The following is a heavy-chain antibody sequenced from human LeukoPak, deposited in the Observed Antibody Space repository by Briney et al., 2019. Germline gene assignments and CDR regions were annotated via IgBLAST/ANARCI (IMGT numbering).Heavy chain of an antibody. CDR1: GFTFSSYG. CDR3: ARGKASGGYSGYGLDAFDI. V-gene: IGHV3-33*01. J-gene: IGHJ3*02. D-gene: IGHD5-12*01. CDR2: IWDDGITK. Sequence: GRSLRLSCAASGFTFSSYGMHWVRQAPGKGLEWVAVIWDDGITKHYADSVKGRFTISRDNSKNTLYLQMNSLRAEDTAVYYWARGKASGGYSGYGLDAFDIWGQGTMVTVSS.